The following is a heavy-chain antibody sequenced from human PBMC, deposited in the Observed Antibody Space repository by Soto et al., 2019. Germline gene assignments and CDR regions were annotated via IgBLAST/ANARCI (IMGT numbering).Heavy chain of an antibody. CDR2: ISPNNDAT. D-gene: IGHD2-21*01. CDR1: GYIFTGYY. CDR3: ARENGDAHFEY. V-gene: IGHV1-2*02. Sequence: QVQLVQSGAEVKKPGASVKVSCKASGYIFTGYYIYCVRQAPGQGLEWMGWISPNNDATKYAQRFQGRVTLPRDTSITTVYMELSTLTFEGRAGYYGARENGDAHFEYWRQGTRVTVSS. J-gene: IGHJ4*02.